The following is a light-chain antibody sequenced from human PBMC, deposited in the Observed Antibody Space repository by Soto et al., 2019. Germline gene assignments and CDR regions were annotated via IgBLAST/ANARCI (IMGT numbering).Light chain of an antibody. J-gene: IGKJ2*01. CDR2: AAA. CDR1: QSVSSTY. CDR3: QQYGSTPPT. Sequence: EIVLTQSPGTLSLSPGDRATLSCRASQSVSSTYFAWYQRRPGQTLRLLIYAAAKRATGIPDRFSGSGSGTDFTLTISRLEPDDFAVYFCQQYGSTPPTFGQGTKLEIK. V-gene: IGKV3-20*01.